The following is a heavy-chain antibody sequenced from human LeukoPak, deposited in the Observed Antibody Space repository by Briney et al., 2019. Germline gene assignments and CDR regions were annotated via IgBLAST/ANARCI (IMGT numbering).Heavy chain of an antibody. V-gene: IGHV3-48*01. J-gene: IGHJ4*02. CDR1: GFTFSSYS. CDR3: ARDMDPYYFDY. CDR2: ISSSSSTI. Sequence: GGSLRLSCAASGFTFSSYSMNWVRQAPGKGLEWVSYISSSSSTIYYADSVKGRFTISRDNAKNSLYLQMNSLRAEDTAVYYCARDMDPYYFDYWGQGALVTVSS. D-gene: IGHD3-10*01.